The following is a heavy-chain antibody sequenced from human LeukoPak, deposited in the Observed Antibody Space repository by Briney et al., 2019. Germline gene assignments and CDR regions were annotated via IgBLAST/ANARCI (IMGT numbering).Heavy chain of an antibody. V-gene: IGHV3-21*01. CDR2: ISSSSSYI. Sequence: GGSLRLSCAASGFTFSSYSMNWVRQAPGKGLEWVSSISSSSSYIYYADSVKGRFTISRDNAKNSLYLQMNSLRAEDTAVYYCARDQAYYDFWSGYSPYYYYYYMDVWGKGTTVTVSS. J-gene: IGHJ6*03. CDR1: GFTFSSYS. D-gene: IGHD3-3*01. CDR3: ARDQAYYDFWSGYSPYYYYYYMDV.